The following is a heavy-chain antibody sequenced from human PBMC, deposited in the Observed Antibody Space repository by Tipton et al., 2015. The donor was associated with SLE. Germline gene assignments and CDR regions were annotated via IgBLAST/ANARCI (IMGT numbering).Heavy chain of an antibody. CDR1: GGSFSGYY. D-gene: IGHD1-14*01. V-gene: IGHV4-34*01. J-gene: IGHJ5*02. CDR3: ARRYGPFDP. CDR2: INHSGGT. Sequence: LRLSCAVYGGSFSGYYWSWIRQPPGKGLEWIGEINHSGGTNYNPSLKSRVTISVDTSKNQFSLKLSSVTAADTAVYYCARRYGPFDPWGQGTLVTVSS.